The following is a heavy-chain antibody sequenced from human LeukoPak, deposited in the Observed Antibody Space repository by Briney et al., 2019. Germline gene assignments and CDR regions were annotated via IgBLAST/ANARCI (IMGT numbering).Heavy chain of an antibody. CDR1: GFTFSTYG. Sequence: GGGVVQPGGSLRLSCAASGFTFSTYGIHWVRQAPGKGLEWVAFIRYDGSNKYYADSVKGRFTISRDNSKNTLYPQMDTLRAEDTAVYYCAKGSTVFGVVIRTYLDYWGQGTLVTVSS. J-gene: IGHJ4*02. V-gene: IGHV3-30*02. CDR3: AKGSTVFGVVIRTYLDY. CDR2: IRYDGSNK. D-gene: IGHD3-3*01.